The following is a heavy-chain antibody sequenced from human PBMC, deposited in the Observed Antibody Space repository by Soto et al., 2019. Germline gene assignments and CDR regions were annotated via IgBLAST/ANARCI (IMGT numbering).Heavy chain of an antibody. CDR3: ARHLAAGGS. D-gene: IGHD6-25*01. V-gene: IGHV1-46*03. J-gene: IGHJ5*02. Sequence: ASVKVSCKASGYTFTSYYIHWVRQAPGQGLEWMAIVNPTGGSTNHAQKFQGRITVTFDTSTSTVFMELNSLRYEDTAVYYCARHLAAGGSWGQGTLVTVS. CDR1: GYTFTSYY. CDR2: VNPTGGST.